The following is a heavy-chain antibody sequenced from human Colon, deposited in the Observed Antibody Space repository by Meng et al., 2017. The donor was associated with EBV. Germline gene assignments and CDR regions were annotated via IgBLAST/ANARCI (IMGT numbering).Heavy chain of an antibody. CDR1: GFTVSSNY. CDR2: IYSGGGT. Sequence: VQLVASGGGLNQPGESLRLSCAASGFTVSSNYMTWVRQAPGKGLEWVSVIYSGGGTYLADSVKGRFTISRDNSKNTLYLQMNSLRAEDTAVYYCARYGDYAPKDWGQGTLVTVSS. CDR3: ARYGDYAPKD. V-gene: IGHV3-53*01. J-gene: IGHJ4*02. D-gene: IGHD4-17*01.